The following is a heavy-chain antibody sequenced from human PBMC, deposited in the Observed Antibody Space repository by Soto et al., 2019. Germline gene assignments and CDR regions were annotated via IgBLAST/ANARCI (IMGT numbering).Heavy chain of an antibody. Sequence: RVESLKISCIVSGYSFTSYWISWVRQMPWKGLEWMGRIDPTDSYANYSPSFQGHVTFSVDRSINTAYLQWSSLKAPDTAVYYCASLNSRNGTIGKLDYWGQEPLVTVS. CDR1: GYSFTSYW. CDR3: ASLNSRNGTIGKLDY. V-gene: IGHV5-10-1*01. J-gene: IGHJ4*02. D-gene: IGHD3-22*01. CDR2: IDPTDSYA.